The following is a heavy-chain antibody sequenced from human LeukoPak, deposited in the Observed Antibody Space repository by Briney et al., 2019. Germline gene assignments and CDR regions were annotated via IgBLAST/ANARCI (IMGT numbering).Heavy chain of an antibody. CDR2: IYYSGST. CDR1: GGSISSGGYY. V-gene: IGHV4-30-4*01. D-gene: IGHD4-23*01. CDR3: ARATTVVIWFDP. Sequence: SETLSLTCTVSGGSISSGGYYWSWIRQPPGKGLEWIGYIYYSGSTYYNPSLKSRVTISVDTSKNQFSLKLSSVTAADTAVYYCARATTVVIWFDPWGQGTLVTVSS. J-gene: IGHJ5*02.